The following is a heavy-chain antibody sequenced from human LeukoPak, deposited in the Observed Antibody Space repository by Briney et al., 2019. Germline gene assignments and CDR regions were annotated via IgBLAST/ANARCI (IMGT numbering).Heavy chain of an antibody. J-gene: IGHJ6*03. CDR2: ISSTSSYI. V-gene: IGHV3-21*01. Sequence: PGGTLRLSCAASGFTFNTYGMSWVRQAPGKGLEWVSSISSTSSYIYYADSVKGRFTISTDNAKNSLYLQMSSLRAEDTAVYYCARGSGGQQLIRGYYYMDVWGKGTTVTVSS. D-gene: IGHD6-6*01. CDR3: ARGSGGQQLIRGYYYMDV. CDR1: GFTFNTYG.